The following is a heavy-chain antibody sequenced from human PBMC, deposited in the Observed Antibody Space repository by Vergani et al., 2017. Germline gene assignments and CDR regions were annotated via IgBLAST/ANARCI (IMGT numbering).Heavy chain of an antibody. D-gene: IGHD3-16*01. V-gene: IGHV3-30*02. CDR1: GFTLSNYD. Sequence: QLVESGGILVQPGGSLRLSCAVSGFTLSNYDMQWIRQGPGKGLEFVAFIQFDGSNQYYADSVKGRFTLSRDFSKNTLYLQMNSLRTDDTATYYCAKHFRGWGIDYWGQGTQVIVSS. CDR2: IQFDGSNQ. J-gene: IGHJ4*02. CDR3: AKHFRGWGIDY.